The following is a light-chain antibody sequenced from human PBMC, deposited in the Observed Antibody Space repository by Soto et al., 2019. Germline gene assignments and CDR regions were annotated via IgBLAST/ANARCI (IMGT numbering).Light chain of an antibody. CDR3: QQYNNWPPLT. CDR2: ETS. Sequence: EIVMTQSPGTLSVSPGERATLSCRASQNIRSNLAWYQQKPGQAPRLLIYETSTRAPGIPARFSGSGSGTEFTLTISSLQSEDFAVYHCQQYNNWPPLTFGPGTKVDIK. V-gene: IGKV3-15*01. J-gene: IGKJ3*01. CDR1: QNIRSN.